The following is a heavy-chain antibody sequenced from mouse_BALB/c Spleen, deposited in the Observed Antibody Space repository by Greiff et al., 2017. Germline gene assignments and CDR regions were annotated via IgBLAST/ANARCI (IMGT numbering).Heavy chain of an antibody. CDR3: ARGGVATDY. Sequence: QVQLQQPGAELVKPGAPVKLSCKASGYTFTSYWMNWVKQRPGRGLEWIGRIDPSDSETHYNQKFKDNATLTVDKSSSTAYIQLSSLTSEDSAVYYCARGGVATDYWGQGTTLTVSS. J-gene: IGHJ2*01. CDR2: IDPSDSET. V-gene: IGHV1-69*02. CDR1: GYTFTSYW. D-gene: IGHD1-1*01.